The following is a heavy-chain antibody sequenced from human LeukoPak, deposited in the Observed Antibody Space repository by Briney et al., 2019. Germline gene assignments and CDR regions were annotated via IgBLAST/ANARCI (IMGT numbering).Heavy chain of an antibody. D-gene: IGHD5-12*01. CDR3: ARGRRGVATENYYYYMDV. CDR1: GYTFTSYD. V-gene: IGHV1-8*01. J-gene: IGHJ6*03. CDR2: MNPNSGST. Sequence: ASVKVSCKASGYTFTSYDINWVRQATGQGLEWMGWMNPNSGSTGYAQKFQGRVTMTRNTSISTAYMELSSLRSEDTAVYYCARGRRGVATENYYYYMDVWGKGTTVTVSS.